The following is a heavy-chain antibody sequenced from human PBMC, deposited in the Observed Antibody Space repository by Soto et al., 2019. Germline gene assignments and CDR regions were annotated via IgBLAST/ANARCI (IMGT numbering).Heavy chain of an antibody. J-gene: IGHJ4*02. CDR3: ARDGNRSSSSSDY. Sequence: QVQLVQSGAEVKKPGSSVKVSCKASGGTFSTYAISWVRQAPGQGLEWMGGITPIFGTANYAQKFQGRVTITADESTSTAYMEPSSLRSEDTAVYFCARDGNRSSSSSDYWGQGTLVTVSS. D-gene: IGHD6-6*01. V-gene: IGHV1-69*01. CDR1: GGTFSTYA. CDR2: ITPIFGTA.